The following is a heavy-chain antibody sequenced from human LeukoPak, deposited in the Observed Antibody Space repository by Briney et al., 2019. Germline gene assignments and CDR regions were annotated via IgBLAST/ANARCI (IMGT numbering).Heavy chain of an antibody. CDR1: GYSFTSYW. D-gene: IGHD3-9*01. J-gene: IGHJ4*02. CDR3: ARLWGLTYYDILTGYSSDY. V-gene: IGHV5-51*01. CDR2: IYPGDSDT. Sequence: GESLKISCKGSGYSFTSYWIGWVRQMPGKGLEWMGIIYPGDSDTRYSPSFQGQVTISADKSISTAYLQWSSLKASDTAMYYCARLWGLTYYDILTGYSSDYWGQGTLVTVSS.